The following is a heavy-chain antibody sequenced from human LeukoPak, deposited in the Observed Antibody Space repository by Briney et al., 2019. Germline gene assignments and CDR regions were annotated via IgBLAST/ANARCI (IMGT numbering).Heavy chain of an antibody. D-gene: IGHD6-13*01. CDR2: IRYDGSNK. V-gene: IGHV3-30*02. Sequence: GGSLRLSCAASGFTFSSYGMHWVRQAPGKGLEWVAFIRYDGSNKYYADSVKGRFTISRDNSKNTLYLQMNSLRAEDTAVYYCAKAYSSRPHWFDPWGQGTLVTVSS. CDR3: AKAYSSRPHWFDP. CDR1: GFTFSSYG. J-gene: IGHJ5*02.